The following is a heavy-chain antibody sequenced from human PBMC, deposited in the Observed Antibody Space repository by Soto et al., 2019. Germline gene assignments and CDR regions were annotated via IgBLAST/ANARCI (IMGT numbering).Heavy chain of an antibody. J-gene: IGHJ6*02. CDR1: GYTFTSYD. CDR3: ARGYYGSGSYLTYYYYGMGV. D-gene: IGHD3-10*01. CDR2: MNPNSGNT. V-gene: IGHV1-8*01. Sequence: GASVKVSCKASGYTFTSYDINWVRQATGQGLEWMGWMNPNSGNTGYAQKFQGRVTMTRNTSISTAYMELSSLRSEDTAVYYCARGYYGSGSYLTYYYYGMGVWGQGTTVTVSS.